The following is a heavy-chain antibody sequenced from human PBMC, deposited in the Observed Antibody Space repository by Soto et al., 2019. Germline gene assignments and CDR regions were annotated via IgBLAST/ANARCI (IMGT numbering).Heavy chain of an antibody. J-gene: IGHJ4*02. Sequence: PSETLSLTCTLSASSISSGRYYWSWLRQHPGQGLEWIGYIYYTGSTNYNPSLQSRVTISVDTSKNQFSLNLTSLTAADTAIYYCARSNWYSEYWGQGTLVTVSS. CDR2: IYYTGST. V-gene: IGHV4-61*01. CDR3: ARSNWYSEY. D-gene: IGHD7-27*01. CDR1: ASSISSGRYY.